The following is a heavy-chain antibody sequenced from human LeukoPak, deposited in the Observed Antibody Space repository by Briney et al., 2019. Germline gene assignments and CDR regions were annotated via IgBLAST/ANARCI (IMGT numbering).Heavy chain of an antibody. CDR3: ARDCSSTRCQGPVFDN. Sequence: GASVKASCKASGYTFTSNYMHWVRQAPGQGLEWMGIIHPSGGNTNYAQKFQGRVAMTRDTSTSTVYMELSSPRSEDTAIYYCARDCSSTRCQGPVFDNWGQGTLVTVSS. CDR2: IHPSGGNT. CDR1: GYTFTSNY. D-gene: IGHD2-2*01. J-gene: IGHJ4*02. V-gene: IGHV1-46*01.